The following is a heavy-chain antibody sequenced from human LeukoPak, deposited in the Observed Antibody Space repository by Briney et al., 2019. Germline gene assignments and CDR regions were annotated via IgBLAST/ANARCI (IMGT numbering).Heavy chain of an antibody. J-gene: IGHJ4*02. Sequence: ASVKVSCKASGYTFTGYYMHWVRQAPGQGLEWMGWINPNSGGTNYAQKFQGRVTMTRDTSISTAYMELSRLRSDDTAVYYCARGQLVRPEHFDYWGQGTLVTVSS. CDR2: INPNSGGT. D-gene: IGHD1-1*01. CDR1: GYTFTGYY. CDR3: ARGQLVRPEHFDY. V-gene: IGHV1-2*02.